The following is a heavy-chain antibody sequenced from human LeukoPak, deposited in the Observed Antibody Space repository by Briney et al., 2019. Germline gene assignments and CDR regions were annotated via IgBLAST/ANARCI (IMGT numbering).Heavy chain of an antibody. Sequence: PSETLSLTCSVSGGSISSSTYYWGWIRQPPGKGLEWIGNIYYSGSTYYNPSLKSRVTISVDTSKNQFSLKLSSVTAADTAMYYCARRGYSLLWGQGTLVTVSS. CDR2: IYYSGST. D-gene: IGHD5-18*01. CDR1: GGSISSSTYY. V-gene: IGHV4-39*07. J-gene: IGHJ4*02. CDR3: ARRGYSLL.